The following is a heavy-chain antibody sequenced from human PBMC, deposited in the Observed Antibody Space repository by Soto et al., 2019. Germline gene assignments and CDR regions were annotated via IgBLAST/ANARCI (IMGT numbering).Heavy chain of an antibody. CDR3: ARLYGSGTYYKSVDY. Sequence: WGSLRLSCAASGFPFSSYSMNWVRPAPGKGLEWVSYISSDSSTIYYADSVKGRFTISRDNAKNSLYLQMNSLREEDTAVYYCARLYGSGTYYKSVDYWGLGTLVTVSS. CDR1: GFPFSSYS. J-gene: IGHJ4*02. V-gene: IGHV3-48*02. CDR2: ISSDSSTI. D-gene: IGHD3-10*01.